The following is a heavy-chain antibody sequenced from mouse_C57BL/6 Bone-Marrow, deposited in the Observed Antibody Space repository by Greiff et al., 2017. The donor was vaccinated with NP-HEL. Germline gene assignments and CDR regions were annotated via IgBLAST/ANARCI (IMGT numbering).Heavy chain of an antibody. Sequence: EVQRVESGGGLVQPGGSMKLSCVASGFTFSNYWMNWVRQSPEKGLEWVAQIRLKSDNYATHYAESVKGRFTISRDDSKSSVYLQMNNLRAEDTGIYYCTGGSSYGWYFDVWGTGTTVTVSS. CDR1: GFTFSNYW. J-gene: IGHJ1*03. V-gene: IGHV6-3*01. CDR3: TGGSSYGWYFDV. D-gene: IGHD1-1*01. CDR2: IRLKSDNYAT.